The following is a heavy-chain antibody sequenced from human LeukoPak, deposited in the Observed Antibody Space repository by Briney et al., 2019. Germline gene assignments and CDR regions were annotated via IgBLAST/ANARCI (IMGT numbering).Heavy chain of an antibody. CDR3: TRGPVGGFDA. Sequence: PGGSLRLSCAASGFTFSSHWMTWVRQAPGKGLEWVSVIYSGGNTYYADSVKGRFTISRDNSKNTLYLQMNSLRADDTAVYYCTRGPVGGFDAWGQGTLVTVSS. CDR1: GFTFSSHW. D-gene: IGHD1-26*01. J-gene: IGHJ5*02. CDR2: IYSGGNT. V-gene: IGHV3-53*01.